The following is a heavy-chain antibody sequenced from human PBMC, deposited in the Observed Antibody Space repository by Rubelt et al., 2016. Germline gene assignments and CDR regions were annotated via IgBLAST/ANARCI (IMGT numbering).Heavy chain of an antibody. D-gene: IGHD2/OR15-2a*01. Sequence: EVQLVESGGGLVQPGGSLRLSCAASGFTFSTYAMSWVRQAPGKGLEWVSFISSSSSTIYYADSVRGRFTISRDNAVHSLSLQMNSLTAEDTAIYYCARDFCSTTSCRYDYWGQGTLVTVSS. CDR1: GFTFSTYA. CDR2: ISSSSSTI. CDR3: ARDFCSTTSCRYDY. V-gene: IGHV3-48*01. J-gene: IGHJ4*02.